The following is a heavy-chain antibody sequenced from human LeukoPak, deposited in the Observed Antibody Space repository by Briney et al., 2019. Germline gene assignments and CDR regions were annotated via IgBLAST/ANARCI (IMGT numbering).Heavy chain of an antibody. D-gene: IGHD3-3*01. CDR1: GGSITITNYY. Sequence: PSETLSLTCTVSGGSITITNYYWGWIRQPPGKGLEWVGNIYHDGSTNYNPSLKSRVTISVDTSKNQFSLKLSSVTAADTAVYYCASQGDDFWSGDDAFDIWGQGTMVTVSS. CDR3: ASQGDDFWSGDDAFDI. J-gene: IGHJ3*02. CDR2: IYHDGST. V-gene: IGHV4-39*07.